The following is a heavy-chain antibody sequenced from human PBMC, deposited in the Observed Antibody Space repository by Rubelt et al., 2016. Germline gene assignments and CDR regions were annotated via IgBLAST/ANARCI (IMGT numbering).Heavy chain of an antibody. V-gene: IGHV3-7*01. CDR3: ATPYLDSGHVVYRGFDN. D-gene: IGHD5-12*01. CDR1: GFIFSVYW. J-gene: IGHJ3*02. CDR2: IKRDGSQK. Sequence: EVQLVESGGGLVQPGGSLRLSCAASGFIFSVYWMTWVRQALGKGLEWVANIKRDGSQKYYVDSVKGRFTISRDNAKNSLYLQMNSLRGDDTAVYCCATPYLDSGHVVYRGFDNRGRETMVT.